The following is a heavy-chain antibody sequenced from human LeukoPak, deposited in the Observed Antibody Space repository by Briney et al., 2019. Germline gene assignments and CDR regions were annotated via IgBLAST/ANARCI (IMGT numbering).Heavy chain of an antibody. CDR1: GFTVSSNY. Sequence: GGSLRLSCAASGFTVSSNYMSWVCQAPGKGLEWVSVIYSGGSIYYADSVKGRFTISRDNSKNTLYLQMNSLRAEDTAVYYCARVSYGTIDVWGKGTTVTVSS. CDR2: IYSGGSI. CDR3: ARVSYGTIDV. V-gene: IGHV3-53*01. J-gene: IGHJ6*04. D-gene: IGHD3-10*01.